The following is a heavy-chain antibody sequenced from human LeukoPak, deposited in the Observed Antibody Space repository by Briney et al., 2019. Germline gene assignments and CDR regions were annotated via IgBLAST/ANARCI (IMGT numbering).Heavy chain of an antibody. CDR1: GGFISSSSW. Sequence: PSETLSLTCAVSGGFISSSSWWSWVRQSPEKGLEWIGEIYHSGVTNYNPSLKSRVTMSVDKSKNQFSLQLTSVTAADTAVYYCARDLAVAGPYNWFDPWGQGTLVTVSS. V-gene: IGHV4-4*02. J-gene: IGHJ5*02. CDR2: IYHSGVT. CDR3: ARDLAVAGPYNWFDP. D-gene: IGHD6-19*01.